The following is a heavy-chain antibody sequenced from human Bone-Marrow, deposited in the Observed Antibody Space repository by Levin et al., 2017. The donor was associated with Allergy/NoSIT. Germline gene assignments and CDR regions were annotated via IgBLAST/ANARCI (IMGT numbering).Heavy chain of an antibody. CDR3: ARVIDVTVEFFDV. CDR2: IRASGET. J-gene: IGHJ2*01. Sequence: GGSLRLSCAASGFSFTTYAMNWVRQAPGKGLEWVSLIRASGETFYADSVKGRFTISRDNSKSTVYLHLNSLRAEDTAVYFCARVIDVTVEFFDVWGRGTLVTVSS. V-gene: IGHV3-23*01. D-gene: IGHD2-21*02. CDR1: GFSFTTYA.